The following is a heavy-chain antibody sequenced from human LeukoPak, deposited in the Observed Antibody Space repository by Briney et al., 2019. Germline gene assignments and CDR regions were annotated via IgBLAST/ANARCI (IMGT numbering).Heavy chain of an antibody. CDR2: IYSGGST. Sequence: GGSLRLSCAAPGFTVSSNYMSWVRQAPGKGLEWVSVIYSGGSTYYADSVKGRFTISRDNSKNTLYLQMNSLRAEDTAVYYCARASFWSGQGLYYYGMDVWGQGTTVTVS. V-gene: IGHV3-53*01. CDR1: GFTVSSNY. J-gene: IGHJ6*02. CDR3: ARASFWSGQGLYYYGMDV. D-gene: IGHD3-3*01.